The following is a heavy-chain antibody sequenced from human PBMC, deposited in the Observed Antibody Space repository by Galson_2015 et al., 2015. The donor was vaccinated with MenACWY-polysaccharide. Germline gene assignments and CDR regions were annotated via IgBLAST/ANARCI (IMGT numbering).Heavy chain of an antibody. D-gene: IGHD3-22*01. CDR2: ISSSGSYI. Sequence: SLRLSCAASGFTFSSYSMNWVRQAPGKGLEWVSSISSSGSYIYYADSVEGRFTISRDNAKNSLYLQMNSLRAEDTAVYYCAREDSGGYYQLDYWGQGTLVTVSS. J-gene: IGHJ4*02. V-gene: IGHV3-21*01. CDR3: AREDSGGYYQLDY. CDR1: GFTFSSYS.